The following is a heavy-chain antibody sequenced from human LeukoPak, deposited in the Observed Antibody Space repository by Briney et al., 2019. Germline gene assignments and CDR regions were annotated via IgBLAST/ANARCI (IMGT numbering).Heavy chain of an antibody. D-gene: IGHD2-2*01. V-gene: IGHV5-51*01. J-gene: IGHJ5*02. CDR1: GYSFTSYW. Sequence: GESLKISCKGSGYSFTSYWIGWVRQMPGKGLEWMGIIYPGDSDTRYNPSFQGQVTISADKAISTAYLQWSSLKASDTAMYYCARARVPAAPNWFDPWGQGTLVTVSS. CDR3: ARARVPAAPNWFDP. CDR2: IYPGDSDT.